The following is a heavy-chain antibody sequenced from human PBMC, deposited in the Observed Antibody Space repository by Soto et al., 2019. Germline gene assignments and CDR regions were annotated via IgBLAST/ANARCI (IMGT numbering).Heavy chain of an antibody. Sequence: SETLSLTCTVSGGSISSGGYYWTWIRQHPGKGLEWIGYIYYSGSTYYNPSLKSRVTISVDTSKNQFSLKLSSVTAADTAVYYCARGPLYGDHEALFDYWGQGTLVTVSS. D-gene: IGHD4-17*01. V-gene: IGHV4-31*03. CDR1: GGSISSGGYY. J-gene: IGHJ4*02. CDR3: ARGPLYGDHEALFDY. CDR2: IYYSGST.